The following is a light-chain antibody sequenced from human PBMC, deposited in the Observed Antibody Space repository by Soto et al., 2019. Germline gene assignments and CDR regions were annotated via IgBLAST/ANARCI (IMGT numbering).Light chain of an antibody. CDR2: GAS. CDR1: QSVSSN. CDR3: QHYNDWPPRDT. Sequence: EIVMTQSPATLSVSPGERATLSCRASQSVSSNLAWYQQQPGQAPRLLIYGASTKAAGIPARFSGSGSGTEFTLPIDSLQSEDFAVYYCQHYNDWPPRDTFGQGTKLEIK. V-gene: IGKV3-15*01. J-gene: IGKJ2*01.